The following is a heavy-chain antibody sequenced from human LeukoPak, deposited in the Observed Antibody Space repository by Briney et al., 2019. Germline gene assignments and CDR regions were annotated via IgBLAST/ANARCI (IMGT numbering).Heavy chain of an antibody. V-gene: IGHV3-21*01. D-gene: IGHD5-18*01. CDR3: ARDYMVRYSYGSGPLDYYYMDV. J-gene: IGHJ6*03. CDR2: ISSSSSYI. CDR1: GFIFSTYS. Sequence: GGSLRLSCAASGFIFSTYSMNWVRQAPGKGLEWVSYISSSSSYIYYADSVKGRFTISRDNAKNSLYLQMNSLRAEDTAVYYCARDYMVRYSYGSGPLDYYYMDVWGKGTTVTISS.